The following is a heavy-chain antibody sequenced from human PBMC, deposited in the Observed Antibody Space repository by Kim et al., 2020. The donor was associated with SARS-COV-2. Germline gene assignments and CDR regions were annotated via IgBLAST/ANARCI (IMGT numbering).Heavy chain of an antibody. D-gene: IGHD3-3*01. Sequence: KAYATSVKRRFTISRDDSKNTASLQMNSLKSEDTAMYYCLSKGSYYDFWSGWGQGTLVTVSS. J-gene: IGHJ4*02. CDR3: LSKGSYYDFWSG. V-gene: IGHV3-73*01. CDR2: K.